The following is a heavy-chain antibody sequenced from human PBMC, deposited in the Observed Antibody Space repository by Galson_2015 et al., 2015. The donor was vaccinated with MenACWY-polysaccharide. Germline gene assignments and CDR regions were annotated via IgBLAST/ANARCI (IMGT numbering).Heavy chain of an antibody. D-gene: IGHD3-3*01. J-gene: IGHJ6*02. Sequence: ADSVKGRFTISRDNSKNTLYLQMNSLRAEDTAVYYCAKEGDNNRSSYYDFWSGYYKVYYYGMDVWGQGTAVTVSS. V-gene: IGHV3-30*02. CDR3: AKEGDNNRSSYYDFWSGYYKVYYYGMDV.